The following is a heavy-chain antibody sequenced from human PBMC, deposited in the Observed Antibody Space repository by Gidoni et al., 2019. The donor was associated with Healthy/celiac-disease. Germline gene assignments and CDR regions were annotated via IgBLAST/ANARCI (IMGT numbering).Heavy chain of an antibody. D-gene: IGHD3-9*01. V-gene: IGHV3-73*02. J-gene: IGHJ6*02. CDR3: TRRGDFDWLSPDYYYYGMDV. Sequence: EVQLVESGGGLVQPGGSLKLSCAASGFTFSGSAMPWVRQASGKGLEWVGRIRSKANSYATAYAASVKGRFTISRDDSKNTAYLQMNSLKTEDTAVYYCTRRGDFDWLSPDYYYYGMDVWGQGTTVTVSS. CDR1: GFTFSGSA. CDR2: IRSKANSYAT.